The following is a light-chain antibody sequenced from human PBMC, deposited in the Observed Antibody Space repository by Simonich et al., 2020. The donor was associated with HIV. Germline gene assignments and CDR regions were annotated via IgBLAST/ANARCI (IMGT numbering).Light chain of an antibody. CDR2: LNNDGSH. V-gene: IGLV4-69*01. CDR3: QTWGTGIRV. Sequence: QLVLTQSPSASASLGASVKLTCTLSSGHSSSAIAWHQQQPKKGPRYVMKLNNDGSHNKGNGIPYRFSGSSSGAERYLTISSLQSEDEADYYCQTWGTGIRVFGGGTKLTVL. J-gene: IGLJ3*02. CDR1: SGHSSSA.